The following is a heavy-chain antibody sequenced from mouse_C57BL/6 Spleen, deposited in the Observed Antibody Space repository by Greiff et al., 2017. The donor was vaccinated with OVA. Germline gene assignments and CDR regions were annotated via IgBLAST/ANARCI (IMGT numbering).Heavy chain of an antibody. CDR2: MYPRDGST. Sequence: QVHVKQSGPELVKPGASVKLSCKASGYTFTSYDINWVKQRPGQGLEWIGWMYPRDGSTKYNEKFKGKATLTVDTSSSTAYMELHSLTSEDSAVYFCAREVGRTWFAYWGQGTLVTVSA. J-gene: IGHJ3*01. CDR3: AREVGRTWFAY. CDR1: GYTFTSYD. V-gene: IGHV1-85*01. D-gene: IGHD4-1*01.